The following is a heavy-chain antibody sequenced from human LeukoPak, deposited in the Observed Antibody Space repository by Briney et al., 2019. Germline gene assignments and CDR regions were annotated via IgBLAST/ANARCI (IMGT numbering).Heavy chain of an antibody. D-gene: IGHD2-2*01. J-gene: IGHJ6*03. V-gene: IGHV1-46*01. CDR3: ARGIKNDAIYYFYYIDV. CDR2: INPSGGST. CDR1: GYTFTSYD. Sequence: ASVKVSCKASGYTFTSYDINWVRQATGQGLEWVGIINPSGGSTTYAQQFQGRITMTRDTTTGTVYMELSRLRSDDTATYFCARGIKNDAIYYFYYIDVWGKGTTVAVSS.